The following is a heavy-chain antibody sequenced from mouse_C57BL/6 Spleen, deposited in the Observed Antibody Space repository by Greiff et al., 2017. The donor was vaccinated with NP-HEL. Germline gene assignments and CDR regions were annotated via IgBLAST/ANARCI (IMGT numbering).Heavy chain of an antibody. Sequence: VQLQQPGAELVKPGASVKLSCKASGYTFTSYWMHWVKQRPGRGLEWIGRIDPNSGGTKYNEKFKSKATLTVATPSSTAYMQLGSLTSRDSAVYYCAVSRYGSCWDYAMDYWGQGTSVTVSS. D-gene: IGHD1-1*01. J-gene: IGHJ4*01. CDR3: AVSRYGSCWDYAMDY. CDR1: GYTFTSYW. V-gene: IGHV1-72*01. CDR2: IDPNSGGT.